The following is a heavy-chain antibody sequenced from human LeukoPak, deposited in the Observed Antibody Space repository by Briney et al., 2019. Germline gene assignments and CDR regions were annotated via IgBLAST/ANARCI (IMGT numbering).Heavy chain of an antibody. CDR1: GGSISSSYW. V-gene: IGHV4-4*02. D-gene: IGHD2-21*02. Sequence: PSETLSLTCAVSGGSISSSYWWSWVRQPPGKGLEWSGEVYHSGSTNYYPSLKSRVTISIEKSKNQFSLKLSSVTAADTAVYYCAGAYCGGDCYSRRAFDIWGQGTMVTVSS. J-gene: IGHJ3*02. CDR3: AGAYCGGDCYSRRAFDI. CDR2: VYHSGST.